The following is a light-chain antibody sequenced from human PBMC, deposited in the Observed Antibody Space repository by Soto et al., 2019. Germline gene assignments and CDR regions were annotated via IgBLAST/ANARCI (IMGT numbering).Light chain of an antibody. Sequence: EIVLTQSPGTLSLSPGEKATLSCRASQSVSSSFAWYQQKPGQAPRLLIYGASTKITGIPHRVSGAGSGGEFTLTTGRLDTDGLPVYYCQHYSDLPRTFGQGTKVEIK. CDR1: QSVSSS. CDR3: QHYSDLPRT. J-gene: IGKJ1*01. V-gene: IGKV3-20*01. CDR2: GAS.